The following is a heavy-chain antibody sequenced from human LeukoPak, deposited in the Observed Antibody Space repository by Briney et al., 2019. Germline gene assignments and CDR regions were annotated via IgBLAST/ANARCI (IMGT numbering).Heavy chain of an antibody. Sequence: SETLSLTCTVSGGSISSSSYYWGWIRQPPGKGLEWIGSIYYSGSTYYNPSLKSRVTISVATSKNQFSLKLRSVTAADTAVYYCARDSYDSSGQRGFDYWGQGTLVTVSS. CDR3: ARDSYDSSGQRGFDY. CDR1: GGSISSSSYY. CDR2: IYYSGST. V-gene: IGHV4-39*07. J-gene: IGHJ4*02. D-gene: IGHD3-22*01.